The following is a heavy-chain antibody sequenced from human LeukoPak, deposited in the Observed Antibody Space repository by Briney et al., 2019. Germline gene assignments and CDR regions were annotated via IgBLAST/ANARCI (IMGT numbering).Heavy chain of an antibody. CDR3: ARDLVGEIPDY. CDR1: GYTFTSYG. D-gene: IGHD1-26*01. CDR2: INAYNGNT. J-gene: IGHJ4*02. V-gene: IGHV1-18*01. Sequence: ASVKVSCKASGYTFTSYGISWVRQAPGQGLEWMGWINAYNGNTNYAQKLQGRVTMTTDTSTNTAYMELRSLRSDDTAVYYCARDLVGEIPDYWGQGTLVTVSS.